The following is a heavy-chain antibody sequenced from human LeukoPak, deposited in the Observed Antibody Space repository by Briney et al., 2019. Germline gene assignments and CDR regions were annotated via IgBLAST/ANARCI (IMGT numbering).Heavy chain of an antibody. CDR3: AKDVRTESGYESLDY. D-gene: IGHD5-12*01. Sequence: GGSLRLSCVASGFTFSRYGMHWVRKAPGKGLEWVAVIWYDGRNKYYADSVKGRFTISRDNSKNTLSLQMSSLRVEDTAVYFCAKDVRTESGYESLDYWGQGTLVTVSS. V-gene: IGHV3-33*06. CDR2: IWYDGRNK. CDR1: GFTFSRYG. J-gene: IGHJ4*02.